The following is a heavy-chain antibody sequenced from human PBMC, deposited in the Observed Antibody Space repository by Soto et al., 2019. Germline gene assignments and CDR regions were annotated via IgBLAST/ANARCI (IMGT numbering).Heavy chain of an antibody. CDR2: IYYSGST. D-gene: IGHD3-22*01. Sequence: QVQLQESGPGLVKPSETLSLTCTVSGGSISSYYWSWIRQPPGKGLEWIGYIYYSGSTNYNPSLKSRVTISVDTSKNQFSLKLSSVTAADTAVYYCARDGPRHYDSSGYYFDYWGQGTLVTVSS. CDR1: GGSISSYY. J-gene: IGHJ4*02. CDR3: ARDGPRHYDSSGYYFDY. V-gene: IGHV4-59*01.